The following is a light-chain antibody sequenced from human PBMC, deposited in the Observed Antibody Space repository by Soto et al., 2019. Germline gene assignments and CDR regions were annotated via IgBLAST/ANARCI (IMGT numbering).Light chain of an antibody. CDR2: DAS. CDR1: QSVSDW. Sequence: IHMTQSPSTLSASVGDRVTITCRASQSVSDWLAWYQQKPGKAPKLLIYDASRLESAVPSRFSGSGSQTEFTLTISSXHPDDFATYYCHQYNSYTWTFGQGTKVDIK. CDR3: HQYNSYTWT. V-gene: IGKV1-5*01. J-gene: IGKJ1*01.